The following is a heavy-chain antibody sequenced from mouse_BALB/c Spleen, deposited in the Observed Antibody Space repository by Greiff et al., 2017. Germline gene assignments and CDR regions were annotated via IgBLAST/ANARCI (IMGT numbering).Heavy chain of an antibody. V-gene: IGHV2-9*02. CDR1: GFSLTSYG. D-gene: IGHD1-2*01. Sequence: VKLVESGPGLVAPSQSLSITCTVSGFSLTSYGVHWVRQPPGKGLEWLGVIWAGGSTNYNSALMSRLSISKDNSKSQVFLKMHSMQTDDTAMYYCARDRYYGYYFDYWGQGTTLTVSS. CDR3: ARDRYYGYYFDY. J-gene: IGHJ2*01. CDR2: IWAGGST.